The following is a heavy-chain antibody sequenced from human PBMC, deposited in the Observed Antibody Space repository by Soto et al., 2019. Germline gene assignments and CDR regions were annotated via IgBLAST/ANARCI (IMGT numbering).Heavy chain of an antibody. CDR3: ARDSGMTVVAFDM. D-gene: IGHD3-10*01. V-gene: IGHV3-48*03. J-gene: IGHJ3*02. CDR2: ISSSGITI. Sequence: GGSLRLSCAASGFTFSSYEMNWVRQAPGKGLEWVSYISSSGITIYYADSVKGRFTISRDNAKNSLYLQMNSLRAEDTAVYYCARDSGMTVVAFDMWGQVTMVTVSS. CDR1: GFTFSSYE.